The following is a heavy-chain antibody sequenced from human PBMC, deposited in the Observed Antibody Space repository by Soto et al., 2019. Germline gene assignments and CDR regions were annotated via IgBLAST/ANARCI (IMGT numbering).Heavy chain of an antibody. CDR3: ARGEANSGRGVLNDAFDI. Sequence: GESLKISCKGSGYSFTSYWISWVRQMPGKGLEWMGRIDPSDSYTNYSPSFQGHVTISADKSISTAYLQWSSLKASDTAMYYCARGEANSGRGVLNDAFDIWGQGTMVTVSS. CDR2: IDPSDSYT. J-gene: IGHJ3*02. CDR1: GYSFTSYW. D-gene: IGHD3-10*01. V-gene: IGHV5-10-1*01.